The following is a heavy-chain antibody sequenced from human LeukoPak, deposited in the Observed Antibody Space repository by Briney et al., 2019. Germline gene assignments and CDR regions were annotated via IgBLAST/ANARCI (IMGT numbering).Heavy chain of an antibody. CDR1: GFTFNDYA. Sequence: GGSLRLSCAASGFTFNDYAMHWVRQAPGKGLEWVSAISWNSGTIAYVDSVKGRFTISRDNAKNSLYLQMNSLRAEDTAVYYCARVSSKPHAFDIWGQGTMVTVSS. J-gene: IGHJ3*02. CDR2: ISWNSGTI. CDR3: ARVSSKPHAFDI. V-gene: IGHV3-9*01.